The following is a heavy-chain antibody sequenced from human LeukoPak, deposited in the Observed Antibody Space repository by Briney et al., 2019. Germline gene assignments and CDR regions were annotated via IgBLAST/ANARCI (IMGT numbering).Heavy chain of an antibody. Sequence: SETLSLTCTVSGYSISSGYYWGWIRQPPGKGLEWIGSIYHSGSTYYNPSLKSRVTISVDTSKNQFSLKLSSVTAADTAVYYCARDLARFGLIVVVTRRGGFDYWGQGTLVTVSS. J-gene: IGHJ4*02. CDR2: IYHSGST. CDR1: GYSISSGYY. D-gene: IGHD2-21*02. CDR3: ARDLARFGLIVVVTRRGGFDY. V-gene: IGHV4-38-2*02.